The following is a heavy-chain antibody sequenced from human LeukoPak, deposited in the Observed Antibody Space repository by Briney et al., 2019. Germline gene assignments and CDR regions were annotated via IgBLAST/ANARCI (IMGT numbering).Heavy chain of an antibody. CDR2: IYYSGSP. D-gene: IGHD3-10*01. CDR3: VRGRARGEMVPGY. CDR1: VGSISSYY. Sequence: ETLSLTCTVSVGSISSYYWSWIRQPPGKGGEWIGCIYYSGSPNYNTSLKSRVTISVDTSKNQFSLKLSSVTAADTAVYYCVRGRARGEMVPGYWGQGTLVTVSP. J-gene: IGHJ4*02. V-gene: IGHV4-59*01.